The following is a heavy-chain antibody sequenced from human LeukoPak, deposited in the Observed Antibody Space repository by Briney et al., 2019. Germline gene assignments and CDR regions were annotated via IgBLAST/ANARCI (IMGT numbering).Heavy chain of an antibody. CDR3: ARAGFSALDAFDI. V-gene: IGHV1-69*05. J-gene: IGHJ3*02. CDR1: GGTFSSYA. CDR2: IIPIFGTA. Sequence: SVKVSCXASGGTFSSYAISWVRQAPGQGLEWMGGIIPIFGTANYAQKFQGRVTITTDESTSTAYMELSSLRSEDTAVYYCARAGFSALDAFDIWGQGTMVTVSS. D-gene: IGHD3-3*02.